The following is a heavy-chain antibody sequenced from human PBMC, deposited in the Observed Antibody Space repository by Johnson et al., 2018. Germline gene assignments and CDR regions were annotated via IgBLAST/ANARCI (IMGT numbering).Heavy chain of an antibody. CDR2: ISYDGSNK. V-gene: IGHV3-30*03. CDR3: ASRYYYGSGTLLIGYYYGMDV. D-gene: IGHD3-10*01. CDR1: GFTFSSYG. Sequence: QVQLVQSGGGLVQPGGSLRLSCAASGFTFSSYGMHWVRQAPGKGLEWVAVISYDGSNKYYADSVKGRFTISRDNSKNTLYLQMNSLRAEDTAVYYCASRYYYGSGTLLIGYYYGMDVWGQGTTVTVSS. J-gene: IGHJ6*02.